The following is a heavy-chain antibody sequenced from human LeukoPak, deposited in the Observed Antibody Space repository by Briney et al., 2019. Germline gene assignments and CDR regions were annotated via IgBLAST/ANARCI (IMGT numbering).Heavy chain of an antibody. D-gene: IGHD3-10*01. CDR2: ISSNGGST. CDR3: ARGRGGCYLDY. J-gene: IGHJ4*02. V-gene: IGHV3-64*02. CDR1: GYTFSGNS. Sequence: GGSLRLSCTASGYTFSGNSSHWIRQAPGKGLEFVSAISSNGGSTNYADSVNGRFTISRDNSKNTLYLQMGSLRAEDMAVYYCARGRGGCYLDYWGQGTLVTVSS.